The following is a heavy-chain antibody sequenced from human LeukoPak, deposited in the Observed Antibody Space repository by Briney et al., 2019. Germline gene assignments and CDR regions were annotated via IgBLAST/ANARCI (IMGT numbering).Heavy chain of an antibody. CDR1: GYTFTGYY. CDR2: INPNSGGT. D-gene: IGHD5-18*01. CDR3: ARAHGYSYGYALDY. V-gene: IGHV1-2*02. J-gene: IGHJ4*02. Sequence: ASVKVSCKASGYTFTGYYMHWVRQAPGQGLEWMGWINPNSGGTNYAQKFQGRVTMTRDTSISTAYMELSRLRSDDTAVYYCARAHGYSYGYALDYWGQGTLVTVSS.